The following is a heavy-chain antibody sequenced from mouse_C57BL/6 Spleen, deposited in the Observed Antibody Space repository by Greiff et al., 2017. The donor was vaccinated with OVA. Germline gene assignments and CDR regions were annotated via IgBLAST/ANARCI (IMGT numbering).Heavy chain of an antibody. CDR1: GYTFTSYW. V-gene: IGHV1-50*01. D-gene: IGHD1-1*02. J-gene: IGHJ2*01. CDR2: IDPSDSYT. Sequence: QVQLQQPGAELVKPGASVKLSCKASGYTFTSYWMQWVKQRPGQGLEWIGEIDPSDSYTNYNQKFKGKATLTVDTSSSTAYMQLSSLTSEAAAVYYCARGWDYWGQGTPLTVSA. CDR3: ARGWDY.